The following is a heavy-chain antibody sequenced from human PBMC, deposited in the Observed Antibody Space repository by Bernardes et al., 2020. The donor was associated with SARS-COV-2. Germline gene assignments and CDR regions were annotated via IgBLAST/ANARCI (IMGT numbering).Heavy chain of an antibody. Sequence: GASLKISCKGSGYSLTHYWISWVRPIPGKGPEWMGKIDPSDSYINDSPSFQGHVSMSVDTSISTAYLQWSSLKASDTAMYYCARLGGSGSYDGFDLWGQGTLVTVSS. CDR1: GYSLTHYW. D-gene: IGHD3-10*01. CDR3: ARLGGSGSYDGFDL. CDR2: IDPSDSYI. V-gene: IGHV5-10-1*01. J-gene: IGHJ3*01.